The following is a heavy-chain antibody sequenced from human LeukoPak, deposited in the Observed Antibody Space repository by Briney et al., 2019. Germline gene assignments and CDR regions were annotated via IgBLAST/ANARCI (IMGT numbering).Heavy chain of an antibody. CDR2: IYHSGST. D-gene: IGHD6-13*01. Sequence: SETLSLTCAVSGGSISSSNWWSWVRQPPGKGLEWIGEIYHSGSTNYNPSLKSRVTISVDTSKNQFSLKLSSVTAADTAVYYCARGVGSSWGHWGQGTLVTVSS. CDR1: GGSISSSNW. J-gene: IGHJ4*02. CDR3: ARGVGSSWGH. V-gene: IGHV4-4*02.